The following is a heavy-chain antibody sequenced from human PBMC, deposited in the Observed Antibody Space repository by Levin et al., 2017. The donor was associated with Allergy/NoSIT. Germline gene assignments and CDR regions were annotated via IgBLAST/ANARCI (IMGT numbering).Heavy chain of an antibody. CDR3: ARHLHWAFDY. J-gene: IGHJ4*02. CDR2: IKSDGSEE. D-gene: IGHD7-27*01. V-gene: IGHV3-7*01. CDR1: GFGFSSQW. Sequence: GESLKISCTASGFGFSSQWMTWVRQGPGKGLEWLANIKSDGSEEYYADSVKGRFTISRDNVKNSLYLQMNSLRAEDTAVYFCARHLHWAFDYWGQGTLVTVSS.